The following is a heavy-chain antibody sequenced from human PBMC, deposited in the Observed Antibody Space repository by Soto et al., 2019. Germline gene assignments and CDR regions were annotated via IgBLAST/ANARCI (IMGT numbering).Heavy chain of an antibody. J-gene: IGHJ4*02. Sequence: QVQLQESGPGLVKPSETLSLTCSVSGGSISSYYWGWIRQPPRKGLEWIGYIFSSGSTNYNPSLNSRVAISADTSKNHLSLKARSVTAADTAIYFWARHYPLGNNWKYFDYWGRGTLVTVSS. V-gene: IGHV4-59*08. CDR3: ARHYPLGNNWKYFDY. CDR1: GGSISSYY. CDR2: IFSSGST. D-gene: IGHD1-1*01.